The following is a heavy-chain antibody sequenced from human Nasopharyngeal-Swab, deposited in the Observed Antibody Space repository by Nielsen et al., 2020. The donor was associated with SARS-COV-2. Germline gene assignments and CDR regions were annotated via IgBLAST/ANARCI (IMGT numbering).Heavy chain of an antibody. CDR1: GYSFTNYV. V-gene: IGHV1-3*01. D-gene: IGHD6-13*01. Sequence: ASVKVSCKASGYSFTNYVILWVRHAPGQRLEWMGWINDDNGNTKYSQKFQGRVTITRETSASTAYMELSGLRSEDTALYYCARDMWVGGSSWYDYWGQGTLVTVSS. J-gene: IGHJ4*02. CDR3: ARDMWVGGSSWYDY. CDR2: INDDNGNT.